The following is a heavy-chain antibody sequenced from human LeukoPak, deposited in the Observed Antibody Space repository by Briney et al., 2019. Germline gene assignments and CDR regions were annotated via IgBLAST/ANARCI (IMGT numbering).Heavy chain of an antibody. CDR1: GFTFNTHW. CDR3: ARVAYSYGLLDY. V-gene: IGHV3-74*01. CDR2: INSDGSST. J-gene: IGHJ4*02. Sequence: GGSLRLSCAASGFTFNTHWMRWVRQAPGKGLVWVSGINSDGSSTSYADSVKGRFTISRDNAENTLFLQMNSLRAEDTAVYYCARVAYSYGLLDYWGQGTLVTVSS. D-gene: IGHD2-15*01.